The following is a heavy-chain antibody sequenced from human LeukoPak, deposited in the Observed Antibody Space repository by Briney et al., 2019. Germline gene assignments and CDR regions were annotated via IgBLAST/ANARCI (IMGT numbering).Heavy chain of an antibody. V-gene: IGHV4-59*08. CDR1: GGSISSYY. CDR3: AGHHPRNTVDF. D-gene: IGHD2/OR15-2a*01. J-gene: IGHJ4*02. CDR2: ISDIGSI. Sequence: SGTLSLTCTASGGSISSYYWSWIRQPPGKGLEWIAYISDIGSINYNPSLKSRVTLSLDTSKNQFSLKLSSVTAADTAVYYCAGHHPRNTVDFWGQGTLVTVSS.